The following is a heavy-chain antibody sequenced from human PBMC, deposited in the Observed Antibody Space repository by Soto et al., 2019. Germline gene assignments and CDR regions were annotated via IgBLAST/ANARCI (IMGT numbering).Heavy chain of an antibody. CDR3: ARDRGVAPPVAGNTHYYYYMDV. J-gene: IGHJ6*03. CDR1: GYSFTNYG. Sequence: EASVKVSCKASGYSFTNYGVTCVRQAPGQGLEWMGWISAFNGSTHYAQNLQGRVTMTTDASTSTAYMELRSLRSDDTAVYYCARDRGVAPPVAGNTHYYYYMDVWGKGTTVTVSS. CDR2: ISAFNGST. V-gene: IGHV1-18*01. D-gene: IGHD6-19*01.